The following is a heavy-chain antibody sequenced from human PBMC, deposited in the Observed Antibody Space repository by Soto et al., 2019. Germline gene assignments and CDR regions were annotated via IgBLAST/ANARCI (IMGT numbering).Heavy chain of an antibody. CDR3: ARGDCSGGSCYSVDI. V-gene: IGHV4-4*02. CDR2: IYHSGST. CDR1: GGSISSINW. J-gene: IGHJ3*02. Sequence: QVQLQESGPGLVKPSGTLSLTCAVSGGSISSINWWSWVHQPPGKGLEWIGEIYHSGSTNYNPSLKGRVTISVDKSKNQFSLKLSSVTAADTAVYYCARGDCSGGSCYSVDIWGQGTMVTVSS. D-gene: IGHD2-15*01.